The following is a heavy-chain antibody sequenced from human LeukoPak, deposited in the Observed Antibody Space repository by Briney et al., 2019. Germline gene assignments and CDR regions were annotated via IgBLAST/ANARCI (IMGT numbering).Heavy chain of an antibody. CDR1: GFTFDDYG. V-gene: IGHV3-20*04. Sequence: GGSLRLSCAASGFTFDDYGMSWVRQAPGKGLEWVSNINWNGGSTGYADSVKGRFTISRDNAKNSLYLQMNSLRAEDTALYYCARGSRELLRHYFDYWGQGTLVTVSS. CDR2: INWNGGST. CDR3: ARGSRELLRHYFDY. D-gene: IGHD1-26*01. J-gene: IGHJ4*02.